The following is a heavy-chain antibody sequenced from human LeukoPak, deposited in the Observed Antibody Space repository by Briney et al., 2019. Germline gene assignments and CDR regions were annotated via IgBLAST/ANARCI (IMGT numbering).Heavy chain of an antibody. V-gene: IGHV3-23*01. D-gene: IGHD3-3*01. CDR3: AKIPVHPYDFPRFDP. Sequence: ETLSLTCTVSGGSISSSSYYWGWIRQPPGKGLEWVSAISGSGGSTYYADSVKGRFTISRDNSKNTLYLQMNSLRAEDTAVYYCAKIPVHPYDFPRFDPWGQGTLVTVSS. CDR2: ISGSGGST. J-gene: IGHJ5*02. CDR1: GGSISSSSYY.